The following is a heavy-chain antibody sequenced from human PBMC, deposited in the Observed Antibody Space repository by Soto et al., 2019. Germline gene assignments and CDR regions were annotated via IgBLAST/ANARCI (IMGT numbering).Heavy chain of an antibody. Sequence: ASVKVSCKASGYTFTSYYMHWVRQAPGQGLEWMGIINPSGGSTSYAQKFQGRVTMTGDTSTSTVYMELSSLRSEDTAVYYCARDHRITMVRGVWYYHYYYIDVRAKRTTVTGSS. J-gene: IGHJ6*03. D-gene: IGHD3-10*01. CDR3: ARDHRITMVRGVWYYHYYYIDV. V-gene: IGHV1-46*03. CDR2: INPSGGST. CDR1: GYTFTSYY.